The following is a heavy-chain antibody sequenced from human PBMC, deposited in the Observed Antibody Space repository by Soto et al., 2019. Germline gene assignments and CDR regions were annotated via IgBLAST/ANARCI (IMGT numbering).Heavy chain of an antibody. D-gene: IGHD1-26*01. V-gene: IGHV1-2*04. J-gene: IGHJ5*01. CDR3: ARGVGTSWFDS. Sequence: QVQLVQSGTEVKEPVASVKVSCKSSGYTFTNYYIHWVRQAPGQGLEWMGWINPNSGDTNYAQKFQGWVTLTRDTSISTTYMEMNRLSSDDTAVYSCARGVGTSWFDSWGQGTLITVSS. CDR1: GYTFTNYY. CDR2: INPNSGDT.